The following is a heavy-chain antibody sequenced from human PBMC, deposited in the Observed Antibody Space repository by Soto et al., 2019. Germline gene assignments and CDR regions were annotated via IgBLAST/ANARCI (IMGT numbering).Heavy chain of an antibody. J-gene: IGHJ4*02. V-gene: IGHV1-18*01. CDR1: GYTFTSYG. D-gene: IGHD3-22*01. CDR2: ISAYNGNT. Sequence: ASVKVSCKASGYTFTSYGISWVRQAPGQGLEWMGWISAYNGNTNYAQKLQGRVTMTTDTSTSTAYMELRSLRSEDTAVYYCASDPTRYDSCGYSALFGHWGQGTLVTVPS. CDR3: ASDPTRYDSCGYSALFGH.